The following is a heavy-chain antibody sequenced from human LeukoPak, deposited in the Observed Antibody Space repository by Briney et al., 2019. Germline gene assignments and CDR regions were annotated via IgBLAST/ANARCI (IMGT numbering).Heavy chain of an antibody. Sequence: GGPLRLSCAASGFTFSSYSMNWVRQAPGKGLEWVSSISSSSSYIYYADSVKGRFTISRDNAKNSLYLQMNSLRAEDTAVYYCAGGGDSKSYFGYFDYWAQGTLVTVSS. CDR2: ISSSSSYI. CDR1: GFTFSSYS. V-gene: IGHV3-21*01. D-gene: IGHD1-26*01. J-gene: IGHJ4*02. CDR3: AGGGDSKSYFGYFDY.